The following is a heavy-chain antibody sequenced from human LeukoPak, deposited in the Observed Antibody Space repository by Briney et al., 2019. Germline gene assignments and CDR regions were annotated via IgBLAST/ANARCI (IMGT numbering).Heavy chain of an antibody. V-gene: IGHV3-23*01. CDR2: ISGSGGST. D-gene: IGHD3-22*01. Sequence: GGSLRLSCAASGFTFSSYAMSWVRQAPGKGLKWVSAISGSGGSTYYADSVKVRFTISRDNSKNTLYLQVNSLRAEDTAVYYCAKASHYDNSGYQYYFDYWGQGTLVTVSS. CDR3: AKASHYDNSGYQYYFDY. CDR1: GFTFSSYA. J-gene: IGHJ4*02.